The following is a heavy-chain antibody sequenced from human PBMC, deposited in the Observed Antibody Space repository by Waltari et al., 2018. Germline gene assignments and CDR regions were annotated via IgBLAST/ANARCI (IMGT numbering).Heavy chain of an antibody. D-gene: IGHD3-22*01. J-gene: IGHJ3*02. CDR2: IYPGDSDT. CDR1: GYSFTSYW. CDR3: ARQGGGSSGYYYALGAFDI. V-gene: IGHV5-51*01. Sequence: EVQLVQSGAEVKKPGESLKIYCKGSGYSFTSYWIGWVRQMPGKGLEWMGIIYPGDSDTRYSPSFQGQVTIPADKSISTAYLQWSSLKASDTAMYYCARQGGGSSGYYYALGAFDIWGQGTMVTVSS.